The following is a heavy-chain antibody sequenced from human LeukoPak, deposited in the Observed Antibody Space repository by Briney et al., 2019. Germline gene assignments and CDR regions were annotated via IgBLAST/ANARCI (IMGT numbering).Heavy chain of an antibody. Sequence: PGESLKISCKGSGYSFTNYWIVWVRQMPGKGLEWMGIIYPGAPNTLYNPSFQGQVTVSADKSVTTAYLQWSSLKASDTALYFCARQSNLDYSNSAGYFDYWGQGTLVTVSS. CDR3: ARQSNLDYSNSAGYFDY. CDR1: GYSFTNYW. V-gene: IGHV5-51*01. D-gene: IGHD4-11*01. J-gene: IGHJ4*02. CDR2: IYPGAPNT.